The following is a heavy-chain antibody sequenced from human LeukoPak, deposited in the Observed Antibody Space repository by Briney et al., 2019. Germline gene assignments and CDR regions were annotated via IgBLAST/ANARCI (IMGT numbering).Heavy chain of an antibody. Sequence: PSETLSLTCTVSGGSISGYYWSWIRQPAGKGLEWIERLYGSGSINYNPFLKGRLSLSGDTSKNQFSLKLSSVTAADTAVYYCAREARLASAAGLDVWGQGTMVTVSS. V-gene: IGHV4-4*07. J-gene: IGHJ6*02. CDR2: LYGSGSI. D-gene: IGHD2-21*01. CDR3: AREARLASAAGLDV. CDR1: GGSISGYY.